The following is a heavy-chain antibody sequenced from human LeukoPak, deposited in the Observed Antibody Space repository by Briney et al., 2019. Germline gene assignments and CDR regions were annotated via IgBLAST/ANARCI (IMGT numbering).Heavy chain of an antibody. CDR1: GGSFSGYY. Sequence: SETLSLTCAVYGGSFSGYYWSWIRQPPGKGLEWIGEINHSGSTNYNPSLTSRVTISVDTSKNQFSLKLSSVTAADTAVYYCARGQGVATIRPRYFDYWGQGTLVTVSS. CDR2: INHSGST. CDR3: ARGQGVATIRPRYFDY. V-gene: IGHV4-34*01. J-gene: IGHJ4*02. D-gene: IGHD5-12*01.